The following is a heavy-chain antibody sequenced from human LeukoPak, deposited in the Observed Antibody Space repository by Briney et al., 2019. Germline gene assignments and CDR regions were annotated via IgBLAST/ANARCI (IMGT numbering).Heavy chain of an antibody. D-gene: IGHD2-21*02. J-gene: IGHJ4*02. CDR3: ARDNYGDYTY. V-gene: IGHV3-7*01. Sequence: GGSLRLSCVASGFSYSNYWMSWVRQAPGKELEWVATIKEDGSDKSYVDSVKGRFTISRDNAKNSLYLQMNSLRVEDTAVYYCARDNYGDYTYWGQGTLVTVSS. CDR2: IKEDGSDK. CDR1: GFSYSNYW.